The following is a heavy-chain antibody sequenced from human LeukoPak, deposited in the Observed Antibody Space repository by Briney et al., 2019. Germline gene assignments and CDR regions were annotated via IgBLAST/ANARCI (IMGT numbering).Heavy chain of an antibody. CDR2: MSSGDTT. CDR3: ARGPRLERHGMDV. V-gene: IGHV3-66*01. D-gene: IGHD1-1*01. J-gene: IGHJ6*02. CDR1: GFTVSRNY. Sequence: GGSLRLSCAASGFTVSRNYMSWVRQAPGKGLEWVSVMSSGDTTYYADSVKARFTISRDSSNNTLYLQMNSLRAEDTAVYFCARGPRLERHGMDVWGQGTTVTVSS.